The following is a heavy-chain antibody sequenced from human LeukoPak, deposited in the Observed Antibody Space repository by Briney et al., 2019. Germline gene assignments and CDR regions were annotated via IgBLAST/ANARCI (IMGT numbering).Heavy chain of an antibody. CDR3: ARVKWFGESFNWFDP. J-gene: IGHJ5*02. D-gene: IGHD3-10*01. CDR1: GYTFTDYF. V-gene: IGHV1-2*02. Sequence: GASVKVSCKASGYTFTDYFMHWVRQAPGQGLEWMGWINPNSGGTNYAQKFQGRVTMTRDTSISTAYMELSRLRSDDTAVYYCARVKWFGESFNWFDPWGQGTLVTVSS. CDR2: INPNSGGT.